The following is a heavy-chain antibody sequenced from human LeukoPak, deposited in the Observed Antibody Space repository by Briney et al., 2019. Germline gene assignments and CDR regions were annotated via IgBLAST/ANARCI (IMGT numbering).Heavy chain of an antibody. CDR2: IYCSGNT. CDR1: GGSVSNGNYY. J-gene: IGHJ4*02. CDR3: ARSQNYYGSGDY. D-gene: IGHD3-10*01. V-gene: IGHV4-61*03. Sequence: SETLSLTCTVSGGSVSNGNYYWSWLRQPPGKALEWIGYIYCSGNTNYNPSLEGRVTISVDTSKNHFSVKLSSVTAADTAVYYCARSQNYYGSGDYWSQGTLVTVSS.